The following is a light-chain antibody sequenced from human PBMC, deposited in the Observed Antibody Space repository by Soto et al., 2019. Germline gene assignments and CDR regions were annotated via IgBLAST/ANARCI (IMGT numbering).Light chain of an antibody. V-gene: IGKV1-5*01. CDR3: QQYNSYPWT. CDR2: DVS. Sequence: DIQMPQSHSTLSASVGDRVTITCRASQSISGWLAWYQQKPGKAPKLLIYDVSSLESGVPSRFSGSGSGTEFTLAISSLQPDDFATYYCQQYNSYPWTFGQGTKVDI. CDR1: QSISGW. J-gene: IGKJ1*01.